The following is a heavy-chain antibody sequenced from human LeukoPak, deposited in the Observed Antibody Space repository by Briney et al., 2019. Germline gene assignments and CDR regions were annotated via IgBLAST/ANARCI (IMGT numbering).Heavy chain of an antibody. D-gene: IGHD3-22*01. Sequence: GGSLRLSCAASGFTFSSNAMSWVRQAPGKGLEWVSAISGSGGSTYYADSMKGRFTISRDNSKSTLNLQMDSLRVEDTAVYYCAKDPRASSAYYYDRLGYWGQGTLVTVSS. V-gene: IGHV3-23*01. CDR1: GFTFSSNA. J-gene: IGHJ4*02. CDR3: AKDPRASSAYYYDRLGY. CDR2: ISGSGGST.